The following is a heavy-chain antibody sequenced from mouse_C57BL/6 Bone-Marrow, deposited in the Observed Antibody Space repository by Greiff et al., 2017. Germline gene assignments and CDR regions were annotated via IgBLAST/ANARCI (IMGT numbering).Heavy chain of an antibody. V-gene: IGHV5-6*01. CDR3: ARQLRLRAMDY. D-gene: IGHD3-2*02. Sequence: EVKLMESGGDLVKPGGSLKLSCAAFGFTFSSYGMSWARQTPDKRLEWVATISSGGSYTYYPDSVKGRFTLSRNNAKNTLYLQMSSLKSEDTAMYYWARQLRLRAMDYWGQGTSVTVSS. CDR2: ISSGGSYT. CDR1: GFTFSSYG. J-gene: IGHJ4*01.